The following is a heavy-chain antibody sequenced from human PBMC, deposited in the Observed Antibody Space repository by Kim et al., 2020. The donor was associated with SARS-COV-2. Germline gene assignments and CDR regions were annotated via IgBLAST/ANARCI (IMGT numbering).Heavy chain of an antibody. J-gene: IGHJ4*02. CDR3: VRVSGTVRG. V-gene: IGHV3-74*01. CDR2: ISGDGTST. Sequence: GGSLRLSCAASGFTFSNYWMHWVRQAPGKGVVWVSCISGDGTSTTYADSVKGRFTMSRDNTKNTLYLQMNSLRAEDTAMYYCVRVSGTVRGWGQGTLFTV. D-gene: IGHD3-10*01. CDR1: GFTFSNYW.